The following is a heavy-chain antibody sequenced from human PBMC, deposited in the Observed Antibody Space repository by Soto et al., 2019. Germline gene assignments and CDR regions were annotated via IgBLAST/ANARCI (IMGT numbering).Heavy chain of an antibody. V-gene: IGHV3-9*01. CDR3: AKDHRAVAGLFDY. D-gene: IGHD6-19*01. CDR2: ISWNSGSI. CDR1: GFTFDDYA. J-gene: IGHJ4*02. Sequence: PGGSLRLSCAASGFTFDDYAIHWVRQAPGKGLEWVSSISWNSGSIEYADSVRGRFTISRDNAKNSLSLQMNSLRPDDTALYYCAKDHRAVAGLFDYWGRGTLVIVSS.